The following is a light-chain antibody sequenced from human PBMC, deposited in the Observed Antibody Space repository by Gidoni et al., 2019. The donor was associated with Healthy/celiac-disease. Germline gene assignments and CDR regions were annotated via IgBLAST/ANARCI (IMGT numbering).Light chain of an antibody. CDR1: QCISSY. CDR2: AAS. CDR3: QQYYSFPRT. J-gene: IGKJ2*01. V-gene: IGKV1D-8*01. Sequence: VIGMTPSPSLLSAATGDRVTISCRISQCISSYLAWYQQKPGKAPELLIYAASTLQSGVPSRFSGSGSGTDFTLTISCLQSEDFATYYCQQYYSFPRTFGQGTKLEIK.